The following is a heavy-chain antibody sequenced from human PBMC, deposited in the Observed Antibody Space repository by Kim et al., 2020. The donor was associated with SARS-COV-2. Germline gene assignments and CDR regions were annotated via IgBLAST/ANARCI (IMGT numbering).Heavy chain of an antibody. Sequence: QKFQGRVTIPADESTSTAYMELSSLRSEDTAVYYCARDPEYSGYDMTGDYWGQGTLVTVSS. J-gene: IGHJ4*02. CDR3: ARDPEYSGYDMTGDY. D-gene: IGHD5-12*01. V-gene: IGHV1-69*01.